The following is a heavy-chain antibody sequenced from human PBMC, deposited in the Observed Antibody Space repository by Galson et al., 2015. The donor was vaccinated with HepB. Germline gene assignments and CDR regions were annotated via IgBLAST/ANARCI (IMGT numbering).Heavy chain of an antibody. Sequence: SVKVSCKASGYTFTGYYMHWVRQAPGQGLEWMGRINPNSGGTNYAQKFQGRVTMTRDTSISTAYMELSRLRSDDTVVYYCARQTADSSGSYYYYGMDVWGQGTTVTVSS. D-gene: IGHD3-22*01. CDR1: GYTFTGYY. CDR2: INPNSGGT. CDR3: ARQTADSSGSYYYYGMDV. J-gene: IGHJ6*02. V-gene: IGHV1-2*05.